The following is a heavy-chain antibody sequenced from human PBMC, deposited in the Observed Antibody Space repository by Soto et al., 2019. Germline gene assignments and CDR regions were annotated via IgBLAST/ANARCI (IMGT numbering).Heavy chain of an antibody. CDR1: SGSLSPYY. J-gene: IGHJ4*02. V-gene: IGHV4-4*07. D-gene: IGHD6-19*01. CDR3: ARYSGGWQNYFDS. CDR2: IFSNENT. Sequence: PSETLSLTCPVSSGSLSPYYWSWIRQPAGKGLEWIGRIFSNENTNYNPSLKSRVTMSMDTSKNQFSLILTSVTAADTAVYYCARYSGGWQNYFDSWGQGTLVTVA.